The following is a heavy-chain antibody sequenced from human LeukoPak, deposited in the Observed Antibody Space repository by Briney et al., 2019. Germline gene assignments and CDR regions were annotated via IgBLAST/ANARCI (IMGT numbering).Heavy chain of an antibody. V-gene: IGHV1-69*01. CDR2: IIPIFGTA. CDR3: AGSVSEGELHH. J-gene: IGHJ5*02. D-gene: IGHD1-26*01. CDR1: GGTFSSYA. Sequence: SVKVSCKASGGTFSSYAISWVRQAPGQGLEWMGGIIPIFGTANYAQKFQGRVTITADESTSTAYMELSSLRSEDTPVYYCAGSVSEGELHHWGQGTLVTVSS.